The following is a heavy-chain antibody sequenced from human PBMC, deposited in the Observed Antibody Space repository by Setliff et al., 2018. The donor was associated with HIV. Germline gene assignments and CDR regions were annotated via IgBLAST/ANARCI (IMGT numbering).Heavy chain of an antibody. CDR2: INWNGGST. D-gene: IGHD3-9*01. CDR3: AGSILTGYYTFGADY. Sequence: GGSLRLSCAASGFIFSSYEMNWVRQAPGKGLEWVSGINWNGGSTGYADSVRGRFTISRDNAKSSLYLQMNSLRAEDTTLYYCAGSILTGYYTFGADYWGQGTLVTVSS. V-gene: IGHV3-20*04. J-gene: IGHJ4*02. CDR1: GFIFSSYE.